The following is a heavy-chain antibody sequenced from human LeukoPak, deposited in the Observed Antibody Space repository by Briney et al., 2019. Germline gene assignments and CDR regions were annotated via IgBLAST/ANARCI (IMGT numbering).Heavy chain of an antibody. D-gene: IGHD6-6*01. Sequence: GRSLRLSCAASGFTFSDYGMHWVRQAPGKGLEWVAVISYDGSTKYYADSVKGRFTISRDSAKSSLYLQMNTLRAEDMAFYYCAKALSSSFTGSSWEYWGQGTLVTVSS. CDR1: GFTFSDYG. V-gene: IGHV3-30*18. J-gene: IGHJ4*02. CDR3: AKALSSSFTGSSWEY. CDR2: ISYDGSTK.